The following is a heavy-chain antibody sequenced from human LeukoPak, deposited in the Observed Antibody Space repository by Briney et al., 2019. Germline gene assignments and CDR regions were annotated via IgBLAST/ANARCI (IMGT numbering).Heavy chain of an antibody. Sequence: GSVKVSCKASGYTLTSYDINWVRQATGQGLEWLGWMNPKSGSTGYAQKFQGRVTMTRDTSISTAYMQLSSLRSEDTAVHHCARALRGYCRGGSCYIDYWGQRTLVTVSS. CDR2: MNPKSGST. J-gene: IGHJ4*02. D-gene: IGHD2-15*01. CDR1: GYTLTSYD. V-gene: IGHV1-8*01. CDR3: ARALRGYCRGGSCYIDY.